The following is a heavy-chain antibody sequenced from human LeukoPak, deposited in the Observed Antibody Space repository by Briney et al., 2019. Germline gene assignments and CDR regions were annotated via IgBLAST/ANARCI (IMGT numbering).Heavy chain of an antibody. J-gene: IGHJ6*03. D-gene: IGHD2-15*01. V-gene: IGHV4-4*07. CDR2: IYTSGSI. CDR1: GGSISSYY. CDR3: SRGRNSEVVAATGRYYYYYMDV. Sequence: SETLSLTCTVSGGSISSYYWSWIRQPAGKGLEWIGRIYTSGSIKYNPSLKSRVTMSVDTSKNQFSLKLSSVTSAATAVYYCSRGRNSEVVAATGRYYYYYMDVWGKGTTVTVSS.